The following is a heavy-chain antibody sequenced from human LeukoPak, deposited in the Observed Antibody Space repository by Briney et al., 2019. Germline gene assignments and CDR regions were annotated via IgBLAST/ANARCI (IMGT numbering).Heavy chain of an antibody. Sequence: GASVKVSCKASGYTFTSYDINWVRQAPGKGLEWMGGFDPEDGETIYAQKFQGRVTMTEDTSTDTAYMELSSLRSEDTAVYYCATERVVYDAFDIWGQGTMVTVSS. J-gene: IGHJ3*02. V-gene: IGHV1-24*01. CDR3: ATERVVYDAFDI. CDR1: GYTFTSYD. CDR2: FDPEDGET. D-gene: IGHD2-8*02.